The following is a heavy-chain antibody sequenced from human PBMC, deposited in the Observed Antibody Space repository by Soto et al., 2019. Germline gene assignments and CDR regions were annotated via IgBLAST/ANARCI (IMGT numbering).Heavy chain of an antibody. V-gene: IGHV3-23*01. CDR2: ISGSGGSP. Sequence: GGSLRLSCAASGFTFSSYAMSWVRQAPGKGLGWVSAISGSGGSPYYADSVKGRFTISRDNSKNTLYLQMNSLRAEDTAVYYCAKDQAGIYDYVWGTSFFDYWGQGTLVTVSS. CDR3: AKDQAGIYDYVWGTSFFDY. J-gene: IGHJ4*02. D-gene: IGHD3-16*01. CDR1: GFTFSSYA.